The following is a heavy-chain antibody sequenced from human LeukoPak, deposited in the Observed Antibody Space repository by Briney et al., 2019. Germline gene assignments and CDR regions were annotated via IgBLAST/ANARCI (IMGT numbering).Heavy chain of an antibody. D-gene: IGHD2-2*01. CDR3: ARGLVVPVRGYYYMDV. CDR1: GGSFSGYY. V-gene: IGHV4-34*01. CDR2: INHSGST. Sequence: PSETLSLTCAVYGGSFSGYYWSWIRQPPGKGLEWIGEINHSGSTNYNPSLKSRVTISVDTSKNQFSLKLSSVTAADTAVYYCARGLVVPVRGYYYMDVWGKGTTVTVSS. J-gene: IGHJ6*03.